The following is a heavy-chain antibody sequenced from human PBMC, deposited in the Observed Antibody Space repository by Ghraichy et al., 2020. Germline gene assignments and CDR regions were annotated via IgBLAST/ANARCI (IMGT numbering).Heavy chain of an antibody. D-gene: IGHD2-21*02. J-gene: IGHJ4*02. CDR3: ARTRCDGAGDY. CDR1: GFAFSSYS. CDR2: IGSSSSPI. V-gene: IGHV3-48*01. Sequence: GGSLRLSCAASGFAFSSYSMNWVRQAPGKGLEWISYIGSSSSPIYYADSVKGRFTISRDNAKNSLYLQMNSLRAEDSAVYYCARTRCDGAGDYWGQGTLVTVSS.